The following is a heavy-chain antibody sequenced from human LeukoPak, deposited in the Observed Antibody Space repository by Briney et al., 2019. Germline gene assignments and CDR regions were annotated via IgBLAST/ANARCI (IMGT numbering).Heavy chain of an antibody. D-gene: IGHD2-15*01. CDR1: GFTFSSYA. V-gene: IGHV3-23*01. CDR2: ISGSGGST. J-gene: IGHJ4*02. CDR3: AKGALGYCSGGSCYPNLADY. Sequence: GGSLRLSCAASGFTFSSYAMSWVRQAPGKGLEWVSAISGSGGSTYYADSVKGRFTISRDNSKNTLYLQMNSLRAEDTAVYYCAKGALGYCSGGSCYPNLADYWGQGTLVTVSS.